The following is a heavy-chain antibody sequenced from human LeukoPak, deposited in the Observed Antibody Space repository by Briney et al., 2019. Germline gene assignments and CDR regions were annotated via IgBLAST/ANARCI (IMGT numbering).Heavy chain of an antibody. D-gene: IGHD6-19*01. CDR3: ASSLAVVRSKIDAFDI. J-gene: IGHJ3*02. V-gene: IGHV1-69*06. Sequence: GSSVKVSCKASGGTFSSYAISWVRQAPGQGLEWMGGIIPIFGTANYAQKFQGRVTITADKSTSTAHMELSSLRSEDTAVYYCASSLAVVRSKIDAFDIWGQGTMVTVSS. CDR2: IIPIFGTA. CDR1: GGTFSSYA.